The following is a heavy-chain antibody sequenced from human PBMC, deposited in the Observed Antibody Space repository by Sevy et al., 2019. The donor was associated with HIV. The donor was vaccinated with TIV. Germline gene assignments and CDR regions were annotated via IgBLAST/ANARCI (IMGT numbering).Heavy chain of an antibody. CDR1: GFTFSSYA. CDR2: ISYDGSNK. V-gene: IGHV3-30-3*01. CDR3: ARAGEDIVVVPAALGYYYYGMDV. D-gene: IGHD2-2*01. Sequence: GGSLRLSCAASGFTFSSYAMHWVRQAPGKGLEWVAVISYDGSNKYYADSVKGRFTISRDNSKNTRYLQMNSLRAEDTAVYYCARAGEDIVVVPAALGYYYYGMDVWGQGTTVTVSS. J-gene: IGHJ6*02.